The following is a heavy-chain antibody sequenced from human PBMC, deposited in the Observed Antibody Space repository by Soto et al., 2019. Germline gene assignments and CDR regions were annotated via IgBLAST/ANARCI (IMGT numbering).Heavy chain of an antibody. Sequence: QVQLVESGGGVVQPGRSLRLSCAASGFTFSSYGMHWVRQAPGKGLEWVAVISYDGSNKYYADSVKGRFTISRDNSKQTRYLPMNSLTNEDTAVYYCANVWYQYYYYGMDVWGQWTTVTASS. D-gene: IGHD2-15*01. J-gene: IGHJ6*02. CDR2: ISYDGSNK. CDR1: GFTFSSYG. V-gene: IGHV3-30*18. CDR3: ANVWYQYYYYGMDV.